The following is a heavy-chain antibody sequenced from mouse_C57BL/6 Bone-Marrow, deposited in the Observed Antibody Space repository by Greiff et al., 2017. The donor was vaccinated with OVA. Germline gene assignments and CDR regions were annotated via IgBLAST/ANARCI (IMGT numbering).Heavy chain of an antibody. J-gene: IGHJ1*03. V-gene: IGHV15-2*01. D-gene: IGHD1-1*01. CDR2: ILPSIGRT. Sequence: QVQLQQSGSELRSPGSSVKLSCKDFDSEVFPTAYMSWVRQKPGHGFEWIGGILPSIGRTIYGEKFEDKATLDADTLSNTAYLELNSLTSEDSAIYYCARKFDYYGSSRWYFDVWGTGTTVTVSS. CDR3: ARKFDYYGSSRWYFDV. CDR1: DSEVFPTAY.